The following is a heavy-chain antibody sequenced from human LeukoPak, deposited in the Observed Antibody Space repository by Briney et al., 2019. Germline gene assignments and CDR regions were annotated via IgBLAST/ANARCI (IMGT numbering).Heavy chain of an antibody. CDR2: ISWNSGSI. CDR3: AKGHYGSGSYYYIDY. J-gene: IGHJ4*02. D-gene: IGHD3-10*01. V-gene: IGHV3-9*01. Sequence: GGSLRLSCAASGFTFDDYAMHWVRQAPGKGLEWVSGISWNSGSIGYADSVKGRFTISRDNSKNTLYLQMNSLRAEDTAVYYCAKGHYGSGSYYYIDYWGQGTLVTVSS. CDR1: GFTFDDYA.